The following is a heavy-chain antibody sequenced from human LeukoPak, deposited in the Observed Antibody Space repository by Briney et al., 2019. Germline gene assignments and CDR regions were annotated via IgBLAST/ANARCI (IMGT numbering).Heavy chain of an antibody. CDR1: GGTFSSYT. J-gene: IGHJ5*02. CDR3: ARDPSRPGSGVVTDNWFDP. V-gene: IGHV1-69*16. CDR2: IIPILGIA. Sequence: SVKVSCKASGGTFSSYTISWVRQAPGQGLEWMGRIIPILGIANYAQKFQGRVTITTDESTSTAYMELSSLRSEDTAVYYCARDPSRPGSGVVTDNWFDPWGQGTLVTVSS. D-gene: IGHD3-3*01.